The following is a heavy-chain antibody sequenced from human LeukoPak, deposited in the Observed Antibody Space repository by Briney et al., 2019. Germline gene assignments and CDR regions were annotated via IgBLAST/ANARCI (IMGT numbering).Heavy chain of an antibody. CDR1: GYTFTSYG. Sequence: GASVKVSCKASGYTFTSYGLTWVRRAPGQGLEWMGWISAYNGNTNYAQKLQGRVTMTTDTSTSTAYMELRSLRYDDTAVSYCARVPGYCTNGVCYSPIYYYYMDVWGKGTTVTVSS. D-gene: IGHD2-8*01. V-gene: IGHV1-18*01. CDR2: ISAYNGNT. J-gene: IGHJ6*03. CDR3: ARVPGYCTNGVCYSPIYYYYMDV.